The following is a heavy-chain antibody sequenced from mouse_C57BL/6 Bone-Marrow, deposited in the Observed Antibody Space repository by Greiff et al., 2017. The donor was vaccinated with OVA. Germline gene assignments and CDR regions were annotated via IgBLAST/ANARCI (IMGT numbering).Heavy chain of an antibody. J-gene: IGHJ4*01. CDR3: ASRRYAMDY. V-gene: IGHV1-26*01. Sequence: EVQLHQSGPELVKPGASVKISCKASGYTFTDYYMNWVKQSHGKSLEWIGDINPNNGGTSYNQKFKGKATLTVDKSYSTAYMELRRLTSENSAIYYCASRRYAMDYWGQGTSVTVSS. CDR2: INPNNGGT. CDR1: GYTFTDYY.